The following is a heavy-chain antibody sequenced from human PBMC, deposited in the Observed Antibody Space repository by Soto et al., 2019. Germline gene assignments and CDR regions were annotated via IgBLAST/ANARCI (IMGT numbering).Heavy chain of an antibody. J-gene: IGHJ4*02. CDR2: ISYDGKTI. CDR1: GFTFSDYY. V-gene: IGHV3-11*01. Sequence: QVQLVESGGGLVKPGGSLRLSCAASGFTFSDYYMSWIRQAPGKGLEWVSYISYDGKTIYYADSVKGRFTISRDDAKSSLFLQMNSLRAEDTAVYYSARDLRSTSYFDYWGQGSLVTVSS. D-gene: IGHD2-2*01. CDR3: ARDLRSTSYFDY.